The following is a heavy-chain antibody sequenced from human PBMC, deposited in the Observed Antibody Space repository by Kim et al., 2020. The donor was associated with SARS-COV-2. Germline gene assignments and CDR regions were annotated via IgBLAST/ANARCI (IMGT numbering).Heavy chain of an antibody. CDR3: ARDVPLYSSSSDWFDP. CDR1: GYTFTSYA. D-gene: IGHD6-13*01. Sequence: ASVKVSCKASGYTFTSYAMNWVRQAPGQGLEWMGWINTNTGNPTYAQGFTGRFVFSLDTSVSTAYLQISSLKAEDTAVYYCARDVPLYSSSSDWFDPWGQGTLVTVSS. CDR2: INTNTGNP. J-gene: IGHJ5*02. V-gene: IGHV7-4-1*02.